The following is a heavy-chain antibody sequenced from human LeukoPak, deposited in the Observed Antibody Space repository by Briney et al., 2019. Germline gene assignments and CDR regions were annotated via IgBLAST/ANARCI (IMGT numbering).Heavy chain of an antibody. V-gene: IGHV4-34*01. J-gene: IGHJ5*02. CDR1: GGSFSGYY. Sequence: SETLSLTCAVYGGSFSGYYWSWIRQPPGKGLEWIGEINHSGSTNYNPSLKSRVTMSVDTSKNRFSLKLSSVTAADTAVYYCARDLNGGYVAYNWFDPWGQGTLVTVSS. CDR2: INHSGST. D-gene: IGHD5-12*01. CDR3: ARDLNGGYVAYNWFDP.